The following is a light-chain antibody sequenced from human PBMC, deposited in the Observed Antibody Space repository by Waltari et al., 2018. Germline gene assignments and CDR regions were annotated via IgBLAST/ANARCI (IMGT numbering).Light chain of an antibody. CDR3: AAWDDSLYWV. V-gene: IGLV1-47*01. J-gene: IGLJ3*02. CDR1: SSNIGINY. CDR2: GNN. Sequence: QSVLTQPPSASGTPGQRVTISCSGSSSNIGINYVSWYQQLPGTPPKLLIYGNNQRPSGVPDRFSGSQSGTSASLAISGLRSEDEADYYCAAWDDSLYWVFGGGTKLTVL.